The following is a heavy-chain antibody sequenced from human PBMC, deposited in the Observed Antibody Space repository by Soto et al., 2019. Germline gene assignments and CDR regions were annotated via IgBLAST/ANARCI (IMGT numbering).Heavy chain of an antibody. D-gene: IGHD2-15*01. V-gene: IGHV4-39*01. Sequence: QLQLQESGPGLVKPSETLSLTCTVSGGSISSSSYYWGWIRQPPGKGLEWIGSIYYSGSTYYNPSLKRRVTMSVDTSKNQFSLKLSSVTAADTAVYYCARDGYCSGGSCPNWFDPWGQGTLVTVSS. J-gene: IGHJ5*02. CDR1: GGSISSSSYY. CDR3: ARDGYCSGGSCPNWFDP. CDR2: IYYSGST.